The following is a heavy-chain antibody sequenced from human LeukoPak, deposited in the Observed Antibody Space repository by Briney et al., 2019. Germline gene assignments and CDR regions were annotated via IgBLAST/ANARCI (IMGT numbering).Heavy chain of an antibody. J-gene: IGHJ3*02. V-gene: IGHV4-38-2*02. CDR2: IYHSGST. CDR3: ARDPGLGGAFDI. Sequence: SETLSLTCTVSGGSISSGYYWGWIRQPPGKGLEWIGSIYHSGSTYYNPSLKSRVTISVDTSKNQFSLKLSSVTAADTAVYYCARDPGLGGAFDIWGQGTMVTVSS. D-gene: IGHD3-10*01. CDR1: GGSISSGYY.